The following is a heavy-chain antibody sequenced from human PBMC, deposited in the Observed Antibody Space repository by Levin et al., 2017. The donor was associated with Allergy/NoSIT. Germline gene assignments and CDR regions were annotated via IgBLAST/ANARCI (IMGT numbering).Heavy chain of an antibody. J-gene: IGHJ6*02. CDR1: GFTFSSYG. CDR3: AKSIDCSSTSCNIIETYYYYGMDG. Sequence: GESLKISCAASGFTFSSYGMHWVRQAPGKGLEWVAVLSYDGSNKYYADSVKGRFTISRDNSKNTLYLQMNSLRAEDTAVYYCAKSIDCSSTSCNIIETYYYYGMDGWGQGTTVTVSS. V-gene: IGHV3-30*18. CDR2: LSYDGSNK. D-gene: IGHD2-2*02.